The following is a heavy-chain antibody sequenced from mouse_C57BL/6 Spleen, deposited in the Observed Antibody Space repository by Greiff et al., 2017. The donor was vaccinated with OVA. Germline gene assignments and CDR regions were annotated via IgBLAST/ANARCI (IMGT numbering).Heavy chain of an antibody. CDR3: ARERSTTRDFDV. V-gene: IGHV1-39*01. CDR1: GYSFTDYN. CDR2: INPNYGTT. D-gene: IGHD1-1*01. Sequence: VQLQQSGPELLKPGASVKISCKASGYSFTDYNMNWVKQSNGKSLEWIGIINPNYGTTTYNQKFKGKATLTVDQSSSTAYMQLNSLTSEDSAGDYCARERSTTRDFDVWGTGTTVTVSA. J-gene: IGHJ1*03.